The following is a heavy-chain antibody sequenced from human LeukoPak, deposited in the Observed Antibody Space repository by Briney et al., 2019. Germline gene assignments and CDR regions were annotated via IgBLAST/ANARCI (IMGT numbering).Heavy chain of an antibody. CDR3: AREVSALKYYFDY. CDR1: GFIFTTYW. D-gene: IGHD2-21*02. CDR2: INIDGNEK. V-gene: IGHV3-7*01. J-gene: IGHJ4*02. Sequence: PGGSLRLSCAASGFIFTTYWMSWVRQAPGKGLEWVAHINIDGNEKFYVDSVRGRFTISRDNAENSLHLQMNSLRAEDTAVYYCAREVSALKYYFDYWGQGTLVTVSS.